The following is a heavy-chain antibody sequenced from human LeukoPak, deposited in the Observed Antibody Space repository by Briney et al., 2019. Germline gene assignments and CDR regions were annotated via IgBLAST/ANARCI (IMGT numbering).Heavy chain of an antibody. D-gene: IGHD3-9*01. CDR1: GFTFSSYS. J-gene: IGHJ4*02. CDR3: ARRDYDTLTGYRLDY. V-gene: IGHV3-74*01. CDR2: INNDGSST. Sequence: GGSLRLSCAVSGFTFSSYSMNWVRQAPGKGLVWVSRINNDGSSTIYAGSVKGRFTISRDNAKSTLYLQMNRLRAEDTAVYYCARRDYDTLTGYRLDYWGQGILVAVSS.